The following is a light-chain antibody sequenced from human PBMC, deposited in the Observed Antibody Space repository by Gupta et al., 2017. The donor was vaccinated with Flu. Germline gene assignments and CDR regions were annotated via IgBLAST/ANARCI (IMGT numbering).Light chain of an antibody. V-gene: IGKV1-39*01. CDR3: KKSYCTPWT. CDR2: AAS. Sequence: DIQMTQSPASLSASVGDRVTITCRASQSISSYLNWYQQKPGKAPKLLIYAASSLQSGIPSRLSGSGPGTDFTLPIASLQPEDFETYYCKKSYCTPWTFGQGTKVEIK. J-gene: IGKJ1*01. CDR1: QSISSY.